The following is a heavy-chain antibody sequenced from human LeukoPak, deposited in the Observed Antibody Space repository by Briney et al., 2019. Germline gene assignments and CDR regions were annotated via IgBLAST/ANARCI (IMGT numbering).Heavy chain of an antibody. CDR1: CGSISNYY. CDR2: IYYSGST. Sequence: SETLSLTCTVSCGSISNYYWGWIRQPPGKGLEWIGSIYYSGSTYYNPSLKSRVTISVDTSKNQFSLKLSSVTAADTAVYYCATGITIFGVVTHGWFDPWGQGTLVTVSS. V-gene: IGHV4-39*07. CDR3: ATGITIFGVVTHGWFDP. D-gene: IGHD3-3*01. J-gene: IGHJ5*02.